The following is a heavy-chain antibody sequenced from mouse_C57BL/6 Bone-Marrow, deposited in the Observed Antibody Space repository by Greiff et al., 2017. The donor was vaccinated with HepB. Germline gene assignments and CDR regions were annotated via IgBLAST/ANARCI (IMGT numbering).Heavy chain of an antibody. CDR2: IYPGSGST. D-gene: IGHD1-1*01. CDR1: GYTFTSYW. J-gene: IGHJ2*01. Sequence: QVQLQQPGAELVKPGASVKMSCKASGYTFTSYWITWVKQRPGQGLEWIGDIYPGSGSTNYNEKFKSKATLTVDTSSSTAYMQLSSLTSEDSAVYYCARSSYYYGSSYPRFDYWGQGTTLTVSS. V-gene: IGHV1-55*01. CDR3: ARSSYYYGSSYPRFDY.